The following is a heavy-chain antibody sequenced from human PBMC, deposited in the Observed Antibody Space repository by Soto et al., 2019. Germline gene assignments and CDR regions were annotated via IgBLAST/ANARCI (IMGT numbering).Heavy chain of an antibody. V-gene: IGHV4-39*01. CDR2: IYYSGTT. Sequence: QLQLQESGPGLVKPSETLSLTCSVSGGSISRSLSYWGWIRQPPGKGLEWIGSIYYSGTTYYKPSPESRVPISLDTSKNPFPLKLPSVPAADTAVYYWASHVSRHGDSLFDYWGQGTLVTVSS. D-gene: IGHD4-17*01. J-gene: IGHJ4*02. CDR1: GGSISRSLSY. CDR3: ASHVSRHGDSLFDY.